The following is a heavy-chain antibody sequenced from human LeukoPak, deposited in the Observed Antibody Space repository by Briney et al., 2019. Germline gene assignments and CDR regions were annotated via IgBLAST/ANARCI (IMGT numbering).Heavy chain of an antibody. CDR1: GFSVSSNY. J-gene: IGHJ6*03. D-gene: IGHD3-22*01. V-gene: IGHV3-66*01. Sequence: GGSLRLSCAASGFSVSSNYVSWVRQAPGKGLEWVSLIYSGGSTYYADSVKGRFTISRDNSKNTLYLQMNSLRAEDTAVYYCASSATYYYDRSGYYPDYYSYYMDVWGKGTTVTVSS. CDR2: IYSGGST. CDR3: ASSATYYYDRSGYYPDYYSYYMDV.